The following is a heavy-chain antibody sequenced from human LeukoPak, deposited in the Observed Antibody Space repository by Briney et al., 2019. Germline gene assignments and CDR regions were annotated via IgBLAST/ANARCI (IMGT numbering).Heavy chain of an antibody. CDR2: ISGSGGST. V-gene: IGHV3-23*01. Sequence: GGSLRLSCAASGFTFSSYAMSWVRQAPGEGLEWVSAISGSGGSTYYADSVKGRFTISRDNSKNTLYLQMNSLRAEDTAVYYCAKDHYYDSSGYHQIDYWGQGTLVTVSS. CDR3: AKDHYYDSSGYHQIDY. CDR1: GFTFSSYA. D-gene: IGHD3-22*01. J-gene: IGHJ4*02.